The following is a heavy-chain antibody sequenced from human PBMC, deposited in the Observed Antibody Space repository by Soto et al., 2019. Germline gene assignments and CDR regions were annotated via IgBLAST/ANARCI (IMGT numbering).Heavy chain of an antibody. J-gene: IGHJ6*02. Sequence: GGSLRLSCAASGFTFSSYSMNWVRQAPGKGLEWVSSISSSSSYIYYADSVKGRFTVSRDNSKNTLYLQMNSLRTEDTAVYYCAKDVILWTNYYYYGMDVWGQGTTVTVSS. CDR3: AKDVILWTNYYYYGMDV. CDR2: ISSSSSYI. V-gene: IGHV3-21*01. CDR1: GFTFSSYS. D-gene: IGHD2-8*01.